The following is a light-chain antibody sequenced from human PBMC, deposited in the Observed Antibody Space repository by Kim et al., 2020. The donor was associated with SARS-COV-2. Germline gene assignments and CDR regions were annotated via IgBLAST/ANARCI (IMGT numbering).Light chain of an antibody. V-gene: IGKV5-2*01. J-gene: IGKJ4*01. CDR3: LQHDNFPLT. CDR1: RDFDDD. Sequence: ATPGDKVNISCKASRDFDDDMNWNQQRPGEAAIFIIQEATTLVPGISPRFSGSGYGADFTLTINNRESVDTACYFCLQHDNFPLTFGGGTKRDIK. CDR2: EAT.